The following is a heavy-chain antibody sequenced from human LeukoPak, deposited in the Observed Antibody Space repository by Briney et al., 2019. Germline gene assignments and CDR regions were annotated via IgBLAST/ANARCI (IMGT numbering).Heavy chain of an antibody. V-gene: IGHV3-7*01. Sequence: GGSLRLSCVASGFTFSTYRMSWVRQAPGKGLVWVANIIQDGSAKNYVDSVKGRFTISRDNAKNTLYLQMNSLRAEDTAVYYCARDRSYAMDVWGQGTTVTVSS. CDR3: ARDRSYAMDV. CDR2: IIQDGSAK. D-gene: IGHD3-10*01. CDR1: GFTFSTYR. J-gene: IGHJ6*02.